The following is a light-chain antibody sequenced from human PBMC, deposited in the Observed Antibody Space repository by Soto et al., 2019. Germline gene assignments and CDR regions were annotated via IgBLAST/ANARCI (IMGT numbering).Light chain of an antibody. CDR3: SSFAGGGNPVL. Sequence: QSALTQPPSASGSLGQSVTISCTGTSSDVGGYNYVSWHQQHPGKAPKVMIYEVTKRPPGVPDRFSGSKSGNTASLTVSGPQGEDEGDYYCSSFAGGGNPVLLGGGTQLTVL. CDR2: EVT. CDR1: SSDVGGYNY. V-gene: IGLV2-8*01. J-gene: IGLJ2*01.